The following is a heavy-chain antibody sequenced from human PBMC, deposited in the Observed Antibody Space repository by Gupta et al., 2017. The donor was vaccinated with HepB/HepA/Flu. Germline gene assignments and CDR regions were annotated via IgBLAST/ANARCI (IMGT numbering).Heavy chain of an antibody. CDR3: ARDCSSTSCYTLAY. CDR1: GFTFSTYS. D-gene: IGHD2-2*02. V-gene: IGHV3-48*02. J-gene: IGHJ4*02. CDR2: ISSTLGTI. Sequence: EVQLVESGGGLVQPGGSLRLSCAASGFTFSTYSMNWFRQAPGKGLEWISYISSTLGTIYYADSVKGRFTISRDNDKNSLYLQMNSLRDDDTAVYYCARDCSSTSCYTLAYWGQGTLVTVSS.